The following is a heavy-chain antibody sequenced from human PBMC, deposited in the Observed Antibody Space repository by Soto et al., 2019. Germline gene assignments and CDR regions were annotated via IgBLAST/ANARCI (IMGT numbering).Heavy chain of an antibody. CDR3: ARSGYSSSSMINWFDP. V-gene: IGHV1-18*01. CDR1: GYTFTSYG. Sequence: QVQLVQSGAEVKKPGASVKVSCKASGYTFTSYGISWVRQAPGQGLEWMGWISAYNGNTNYAQKLQGRVTMTTDTTTTTAYSELRSLRTDDTAVYYCARSGYSSSSMINWFDPWGQGTLVTVST. CDR2: ISAYNGNT. D-gene: IGHD6-6*01. J-gene: IGHJ5*02.